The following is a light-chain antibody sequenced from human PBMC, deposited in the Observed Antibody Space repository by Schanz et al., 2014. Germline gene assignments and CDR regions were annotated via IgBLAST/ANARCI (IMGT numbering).Light chain of an antibody. CDR2: DAS. CDR3: QQYDNLPLT. J-gene: IGKJ3*01. CDR1: QTVSSN. V-gene: IGKV3D-15*01. Sequence: EIVMTQSPGTLSVSPGERATLSCRASQTVSSNLAWYQQKPGQAPRLLIYDASNRATGIPARFSGSGSGTDFTLTISSLQSEDFATYYCQQYDNLPLTFGPGTKVDIK.